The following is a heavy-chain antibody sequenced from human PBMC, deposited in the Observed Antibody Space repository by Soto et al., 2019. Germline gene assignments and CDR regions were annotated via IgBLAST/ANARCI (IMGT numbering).Heavy chain of an antibody. CDR2: ISGSGGST. V-gene: IGHV3-23*01. D-gene: IGHD3-22*01. Sequence: GGSLRLSCAASGFTFSSYAMSWVRQAPGKGLEWVSAISGSGGSTYYADSVKGRFTISRDNSKNTLYLQMNSLRAEDTAVYYCAKDNQYDSSGYYSGWGQGTLVTVSS. CDR1: GFTFSSYA. J-gene: IGHJ4*02. CDR3: AKDNQYDSSGYYSG.